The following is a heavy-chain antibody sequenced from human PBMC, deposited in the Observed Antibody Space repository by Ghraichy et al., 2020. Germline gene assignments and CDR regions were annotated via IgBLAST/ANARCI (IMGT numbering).Heavy chain of an antibody. CDR1: GYTFTSYH. D-gene: IGHD2-2*01. V-gene: IGHV1-46*01. CDR3: ARVDSYTSTYVY. J-gene: IGHJ4*02. Sequence: ASVKVSCKASGYTFTSYHMHWVRQAPGQGLEWVGIINPSGGGTNYVQKFQGRVTMTLDTSTSTVYMELSSLKSEDTAVYYCARVDSYTSTYVYWGQGTLVTVSS. CDR2: INPSGGGT.